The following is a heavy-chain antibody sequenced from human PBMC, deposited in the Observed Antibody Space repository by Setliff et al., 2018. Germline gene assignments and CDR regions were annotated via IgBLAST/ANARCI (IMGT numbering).Heavy chain of an antibody. CDR1: GFHFIRYA. D-gene: IGHD3-10*01. CDR2: ISYDGSNK. CDR3: AKEIYVSGSYAVGGYFDD. J-gene: IGHJ4*02. Sequence: GSLSLSCAASGFHFIRYAIYWVRQAPGKGMEWVAVISYDGSNKYYADSVKGRFTISRDNSKNTLYLQMNSLRPDDTAVYYCAKEIYVSGSYAVGGYFDDWGQGTQVTVSS. V-gene: IGHV3-30-3*01.